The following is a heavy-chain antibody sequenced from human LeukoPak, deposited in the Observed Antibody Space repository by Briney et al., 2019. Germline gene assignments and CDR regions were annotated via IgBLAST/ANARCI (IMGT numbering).Heavy chain of an antibody. J-gene: IGHJ4*02. CDR2: IFPIVGTA. V-gene: IGHV1-69*13. D-gene: IGHD3-9*01. Sequence: ASVKVSCKASGGTFSRYLISWVRQAPGQGLEWMGGIFPIVGTADYAQKFQGRVTITADESTSTAYMELSSLKSEDTAVYYCARDLVGSRAGYSSGAWDYWGQGTLVTVSS. CDR1: GGTFSRYL. CDR3: ARDLVGSRAGYSSGAWDY.